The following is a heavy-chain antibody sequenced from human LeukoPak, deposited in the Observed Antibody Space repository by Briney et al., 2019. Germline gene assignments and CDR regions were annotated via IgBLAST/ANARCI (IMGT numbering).Heavy chain of an antibody. D-gene: IGHD6-19*01. CDR2: ISYDGSNK. CDR3: AKVGSSSGWYEAYYFDY. J-gene: IGHJ4*02. CDR1: GFTFSSYA. Sequence: PGGSLRLPCAASGFTFSSYAMHWVRQAPGKGLEWVAVISYDGSNKYYADSVKGRFTISRDNSKNTLYLQMNSLRAEDTAVYYCAKVGSSSGWYEAYYFDYWGQGTLVTVSS. V-gene: IGHV3-30-3*01.